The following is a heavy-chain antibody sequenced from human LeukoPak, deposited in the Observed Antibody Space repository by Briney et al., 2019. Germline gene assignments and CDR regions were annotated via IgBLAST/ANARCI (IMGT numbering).Heavy chain of an antibody. D-gene: IGHD3-10*01. Sequence: GGSLRLSCAASGFTFSSYWMSWVRQAPGKGLEWVANIKQDGSEKYYVDSVKGRFTISRDNAKNSLYLQMNSLRAEDTAVYYCAREQGTIGWFGELINYGMDVWGQGTTVTVSS. CDR2: IKQDGSEK. J-gene: IGHJ6*02. CDR3: AREQGTIGWFGELINYGMDV. CDR1: GFTFSSYW. V-gene: IGHV3-7*01.